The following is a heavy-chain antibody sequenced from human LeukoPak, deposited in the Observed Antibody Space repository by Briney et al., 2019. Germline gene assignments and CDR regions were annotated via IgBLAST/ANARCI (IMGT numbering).Heavy chain of an antibody. CDR1: GGSLIAYY. CDR2: INQIGST. D-gene: IGHD1-1*01. Sequence: ASEPLSLPCPVYGGSLIAYYWSWIRQPPGKGLEWTGEINQIGSTNYNPSLKSRVTISVETSKNQFSLRMSSVSAADTAVYYCASLRGRGTTDFDYWGQGTLVTVSS. CDR3: ASLRGRGTTDFDY. V-gene: IGHV4-34*01. J-gene: IGHJ4*02.